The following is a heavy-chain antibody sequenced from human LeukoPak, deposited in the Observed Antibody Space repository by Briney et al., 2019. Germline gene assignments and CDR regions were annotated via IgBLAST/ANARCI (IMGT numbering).Heavy chain of an antibody. D-gene: IGHD6-13*01. V-gene: IGHV1-69*13. CDR3: ARGFIAAAGTWFDP. CDR1: GFTFTSYA. CDR2: IIPIFGTA. Sequence: SVKVSCEPSGFTFTSYAISWVRQAPGQGLEWMGGIIPIFGTANYAQKFQGRVTITADESTSTAYMELSSLRSEDTAVYYCARGFIAAAGTWFDPWGQGTLVTVSS. J-gene: IGHJ5*02.